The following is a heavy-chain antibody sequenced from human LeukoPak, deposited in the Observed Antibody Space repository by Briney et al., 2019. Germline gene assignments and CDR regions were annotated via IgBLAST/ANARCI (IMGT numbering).Heavy chain of an antibody. J-gene: IGHJ4*02. Sequence: ASVKVSCKASGYTFTNFGISWVRQAPGQGLEWMGWITPYNGNTNYAQKLQGRVTLTTDTSTSTAYMELRSLRSDDTAVYYCARDMSSTLFSYLYYYGSGTCGFDYWGQGTLVTVSS. CDR2: ITPYNGNT. D-gene: IGHD3-10*01. V-gene: IGHV1-18*01. CDR1: GYTFTNFG. CDR3: ARDMSSTLFSYLYYYGSGTCGFDY.